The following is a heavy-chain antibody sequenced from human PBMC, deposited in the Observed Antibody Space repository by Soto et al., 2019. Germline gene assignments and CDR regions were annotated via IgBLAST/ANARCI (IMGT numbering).Heavy chain of an antibody. J-gene: IGHJ6*02. Sequence: GGSLRLSCAAPGFTLSSNYMSWVRLAPGKXLEWVSVIYSGGSTYYADSVKGRFTISRDNSKNTLYLQMNSLRAEDTAVYYCATSPKADTIFGVGADYCGMDFWGQGTTVAVSS. CDR3: ATSPKADTIFGVGADYCGMDF. D-gene: IGHD3-3*01. CDR1: GFTLSSNY. CDR2: IYSGGST. V-gene: IGHV3-53*01.